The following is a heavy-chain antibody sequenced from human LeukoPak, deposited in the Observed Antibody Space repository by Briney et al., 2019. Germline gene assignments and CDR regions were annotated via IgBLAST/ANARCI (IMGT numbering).Heavy chain of an antibody. V-gene: IGHV3-23*01. Sequence: GGALRLSCAASGFTFSSYAMSWVRQAPGKGLEWVSAISGSGGSTYYADSVKGRFTISRDNSKNTLYLQMNSLRAEDTAVYYCARDGQWLDYYFDYWGQGTLATVSS. CDR2: ISGSGGST. CDR3: ARDGQWLDYYFDY. CDR1: GFTFSSYA. D-gene: IGHD6-19*01. J-gene: IGHJ4*02.